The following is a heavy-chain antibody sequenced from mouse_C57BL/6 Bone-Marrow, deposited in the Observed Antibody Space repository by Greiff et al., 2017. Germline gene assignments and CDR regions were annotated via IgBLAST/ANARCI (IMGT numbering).Heavy chain of an antibody. CDR2: ISYDGSN. CDR1: GYSITSGYY. CDR3: ARDQPIYDGYRAWFAY. V-gene: IGHV3-6*01. Sequence: EVKLQESGPGLVKPSQSLSLTCSVTGYSITSGYYWNWIRQFPGNKLEWMGYISYDGSNNYNPSLKNRIYITRDTSKNQFFLKLNSVTTEDTATYYCARDQPIYDGYRAWFAYWGQGTLVTVSA. J-gene: IGHJ3*01. D-gene: IGHD2-3*01.